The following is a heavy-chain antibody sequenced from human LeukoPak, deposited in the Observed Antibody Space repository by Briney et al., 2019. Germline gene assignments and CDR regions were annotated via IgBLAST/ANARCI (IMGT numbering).Heavy chain of an antibody. CDR3: AKETRGSYSDY. CDR2: ISYDGSNR. J-gene: IGHJ4*02. V-gene: IGHV3-30*02. Sequence: GGSLRLSCAESGFTFSSSGMHWVRQAPGKGLEWVAFISYDGSNRYYADSVKGRFTISRDNSKNTLYLQMNSLRAEDTAVYYCAKETRGSYSDYWGQGTLVTVSS. D-gene: IGHD5-12*01. CDR1: GFTFSSSG.